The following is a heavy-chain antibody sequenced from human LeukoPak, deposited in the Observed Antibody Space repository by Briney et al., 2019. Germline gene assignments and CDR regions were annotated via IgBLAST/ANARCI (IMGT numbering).Heavy chain of an antibody. CDR3: ARDGSSGWYWVDY. D-gene: IGHD6-19*01. CDR1: GFTFSNYA. CDR2: ISGSGGST. Sequence: GGSLRLSCAASGFTFSNYAMSWVRQAPGKGLEWVSTISGSGGSTYYADSVKGRFTISRDNSKNTLYLQMNSLRAEDTAVYYCARDGSSGWYWVDYWGQGTLVTVSS. V-gene: IGHV3-23*01. J-gene: IGHJ4*02.